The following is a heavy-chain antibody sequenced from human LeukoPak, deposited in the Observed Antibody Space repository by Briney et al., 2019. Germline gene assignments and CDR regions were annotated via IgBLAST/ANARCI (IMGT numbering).Heavy chain of an antibody. CDR3: ARQLAAPYYYYYGMDV. CDR1: GYTFTGYY. CDR2: INPNSGGT. V-gene: IGHV1-2*02. Sequence: XSVKVSCKASGYTFTGYYMHWVRQAPGQGLEWMGWINPNSGGTNYAQKFQGRVTMTRDTSISTAYMELSRLRSDDTAVYYCARQLAAPYYYYYGMDVWGQGTTVTVSS. D-gene: IGHD2-2*01. J-gene: IGHJ6*02.